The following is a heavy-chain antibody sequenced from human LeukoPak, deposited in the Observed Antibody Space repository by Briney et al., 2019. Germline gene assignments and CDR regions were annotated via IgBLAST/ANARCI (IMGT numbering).Heavy chain of an antibody. CDR2: INPSGGST. CDR1: GYTYTSYY. J-gene: IGHJ5*02. D-gene: IGHD6-6*01. CDR3: ARRGTDSSSSLTNWFDP. V-gene: IGHV1-46*01. Sequence: ASVKVSCKASGYTYTSYYMHWVRQAPGQGLDWMGIINPSGGSTSYAQKFQGRVTMTRDTSTSTVYMELSSLRSEDTAVYYCARRGTDSSSSLTNWFDPWGQGTLVTVSS.